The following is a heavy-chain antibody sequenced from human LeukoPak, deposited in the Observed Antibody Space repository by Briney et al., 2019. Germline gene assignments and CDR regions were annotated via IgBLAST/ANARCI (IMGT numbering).Heavy chain of an antibody. Sequence: PSQTLSLTCTVSGGSISSGDYYWSWIRQPPGKGLEWIGYIYYSGSTYYNPSLKSRVTISVDTSKNQFSLELSSVTAADTAVYYCARVAYYYYYYYMDVWGKGTTVTVSS. V-gene: IGHV4-30-4*08. CDR1: GGSISSGDYY. CDR2: IYYSGST. J-gene: IGHJ6*03. CDR3: ARVAYYYYYYYMDV.